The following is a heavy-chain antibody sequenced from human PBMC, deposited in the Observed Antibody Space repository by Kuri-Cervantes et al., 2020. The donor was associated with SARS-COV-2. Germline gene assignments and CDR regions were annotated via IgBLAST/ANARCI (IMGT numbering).Heavy chain of an antibody. CDR2: INHSGST. Sequence: SETLSLTCTVSGGSISSYYWSGIRQPPGKGMEWFGEINHSGSTNYNPSLKSRVTISVDTSKNQFSLKLSSVTAADTAVDYCARGGGVRYSDWRKPRTPTHNWFDPWGQGTLVTVSS. CDR1: GGSISSYY. V-gene: IGHV4-34*01. J-gene: IGHJ5*02. D-gene: IGHD3-9*01. CDR3: ARGGGVRYSDWRKPRTPTHNWFDP.